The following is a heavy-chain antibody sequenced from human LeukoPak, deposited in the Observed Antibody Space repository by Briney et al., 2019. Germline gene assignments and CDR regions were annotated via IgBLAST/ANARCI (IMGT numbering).Heavy chain of an antibody. Sequence: PGGSLRLSCAASGFTLSSYSMNWVRQAPGKGLEWISSISSSSIYIYYADSMKGRFTISRDNARNSLYLQVHGLRADDTAVFYCAKVPLRTGLKYFDYWGQGTLVTVSS. D-gene: IGHD3/OR15-3a*01. CDR2: ISSSSIYI. CDR3: AKVPLRTGLKYFDY. J-gene: IGHJ4*02. CDR1: GFTLSSYS. V-gene: IGHV3-21*04.